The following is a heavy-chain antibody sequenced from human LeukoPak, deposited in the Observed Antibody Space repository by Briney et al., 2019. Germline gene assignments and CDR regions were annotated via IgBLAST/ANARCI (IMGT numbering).Heavy chain of an antibody. CDR1: GGSFSGYY. CDR3: ARGGTIFGVVTPRAIDY. CDR2: INHSGST. D-gene: IGHD3-3*01. V-gene: IGHV4-34*01. Sequence: SETLSLTCAVYGGSFSGYYWSWIRQPPGKGLEWIGEINHSGSTNYNPSLKSRVTISVDTSKNQFSLKLSSVTAADTAVYYCARGGTIFGVVTPRAIDYWGQGTLVTVSS. J-gene: IGHJ4*02.